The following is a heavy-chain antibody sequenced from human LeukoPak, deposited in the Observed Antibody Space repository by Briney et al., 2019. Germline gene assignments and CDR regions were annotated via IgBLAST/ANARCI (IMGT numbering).Heavy chain of an antibody. Sequence: KPSQTLSLTCTVSGGSISSGSYYWSWIRQPAGKGLEWIGRIYTSGSTNYNPSLKSRVTISIDTSKNQFSLKLSSVTAADTAVYYCARVGATHAFDIWGQGTMVTVSS. D-gene: IGHD1-26*01. CDR1: GGSISSGSYY. J-gene: IGHJ3*02. CDR2: IYTSGST. CDR3: ARVGATHAFDI. V-gene: IGHV4-61*02.